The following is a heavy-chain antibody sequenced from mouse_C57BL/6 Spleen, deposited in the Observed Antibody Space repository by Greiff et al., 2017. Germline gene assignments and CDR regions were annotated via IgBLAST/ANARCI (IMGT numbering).Heavy chain of an antibody. CDR3: ARFGKDAMDY. V-gene: IGHV1-55*01. CDR1: GYTFTSYW. J-gene: IGHJ4*01. Sequence: QVQLQQPGAELVKPGASVKMSCKASGYTFTSYWITWGKLRPGQGLEWIGVIYPCSGSTNYNEKFKSKATLTVNTSSSTAYMQLSRVTSKDSAVYYCARFGKDAMDYWGQGTSVTVSS. CDR2: IYPCSGST.